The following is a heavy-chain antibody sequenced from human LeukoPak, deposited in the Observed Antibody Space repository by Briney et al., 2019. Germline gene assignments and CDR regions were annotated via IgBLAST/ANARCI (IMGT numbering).Heavy chain of an antibody. D-gene: IGHD3-10*01. J-gene: IGHJ5*02. CDR3: ANTYGSGSYYKGGFDP. CDR2: INPNSGGT. V-gene: IGHV1-2*02. Sequence: WASVKVSCKASGYTFIDYYIHWVRQAPGQGLEWMGWINPNSGGTNYAQNFQGRVTMTRDTSIRTVYMELSRLRSDDTAVYYCANTYGSGSYYKGGFDPWGQGTLVTVSS. CDR1: GYTFIDYY.